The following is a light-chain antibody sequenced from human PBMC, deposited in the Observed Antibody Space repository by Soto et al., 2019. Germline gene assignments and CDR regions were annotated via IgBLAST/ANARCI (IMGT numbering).Light chain of an antibody. CDR2: DVS. V-gene: IGLV2-14*01. Sequence: QSLLTQPASMSGSPGQSITISCPGTSSDVGGHNSVSWYRQDPVKAPKLMIYDVSNRPSGVSDRVSGSKSGNTASLTISGLQIEDEADYYCSSFTSSVTYVFGSGTKVTVL. J-gene: IGLJ1*01. CDR1: SSDVGGHNS. CDR3: SSFTSSVTYV.